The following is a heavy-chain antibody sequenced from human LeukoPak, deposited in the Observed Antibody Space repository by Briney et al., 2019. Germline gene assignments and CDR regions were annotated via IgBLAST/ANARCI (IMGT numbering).Heavy chain of an antibody. J-gene: IGHJ4*02. CDR1: GGSISGYY. D-gene: IGHD1-26*01. Sequence: SGTLSLTCTVSGGSISGYYWSWIRQPPGKGLEWIGFISYSGGTNYNPSLKSRVTISVDTSKNQFSLKLKSVTAGDTSAYYCARHGGSYTFDYWGQGTLVTVSS. CDR2: ISYSGGT. CDR3: ARHGGSYTFDY. V-gene: IGHV4-59*08.